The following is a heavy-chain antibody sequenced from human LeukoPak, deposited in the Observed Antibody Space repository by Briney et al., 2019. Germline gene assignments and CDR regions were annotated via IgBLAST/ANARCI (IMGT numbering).Heavy chain of an antibody. CDR1: GFTFSSYG. J-gene: IGHJ4*02. CDR3: AKGYQQQLVPYFDY. D-gene: IGHD6-13*01. CDR2: ISYDGSNK. V-gene: IGHV3-30*18. Sequence: PGGSLRLSCAASGFTFSSYGTHWVRQAPGKGLEWVAVISYDGSNKYYADSVKGRFTISRDNSKNTLYLQMNSLRAEDTAVYYCAKGYQQQLVPYFDYWGQGTLVTVSS.